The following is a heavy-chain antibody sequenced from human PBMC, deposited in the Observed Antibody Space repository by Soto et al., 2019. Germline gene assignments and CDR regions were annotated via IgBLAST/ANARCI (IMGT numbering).Heavy chain of an antibody. CDR3: ARESEDLTSNFDY. CDR2: ISSTTNYI. D-gene: IGHD7-27*01. CDR1: GCTFTRYS. Sequence: GSLLLPCSASGCTFTRYSMNWVRQAPGKGLEWVSSISSTTNYIYYGDSMKGRFTISRDNAKNSLYLEMNSLRAEDTAVYYCARESEDLTSNFDYWGQGTLVTVYS. V-gene: IGHV3-21*06. J-gene: IGHJ4*02.